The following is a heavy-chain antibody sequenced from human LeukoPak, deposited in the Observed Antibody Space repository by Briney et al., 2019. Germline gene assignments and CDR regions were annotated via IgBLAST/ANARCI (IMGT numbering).Heavy chain of an antibody. V-gene: IGHV4-34*01. CDR2: INHSGST. D-gene: IGHD6-13*01. Sequence: SETLSLTCAVYGESFSGYYWSWIRQPPGKVLEWIGEINHSGSTNYNPSLKSRVTISVDTSKNQFSLKLSSVTAADTAVYYCAREGTSSSYGYWGQGTLVTVSS. J-gene: IGHJ4*02. CDR1: GESFSGYY. CDR3: AREGTSSSYGY.